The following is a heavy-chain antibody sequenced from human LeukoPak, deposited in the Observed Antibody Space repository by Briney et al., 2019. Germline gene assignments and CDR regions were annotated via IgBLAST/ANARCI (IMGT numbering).Heavy chain of an antibody. CDR1: GFTVSSNY. Sequence: GGSLRLSCAASGFTVSSNYMSWVRQAPGKGLEWVSVIYSGGTTYYADSVKGRFTITRDNSKNTLYLQMNSLRAEDTAVYYCARDKAVNAADWGQGTLVTVSS. V-gene: IGHV3-53*01. CDR3: ARDKAVNAAD. CDR2: IYSGGTT. D-gene: IGHD4-17*01. J-gene: IGHJ4*02.